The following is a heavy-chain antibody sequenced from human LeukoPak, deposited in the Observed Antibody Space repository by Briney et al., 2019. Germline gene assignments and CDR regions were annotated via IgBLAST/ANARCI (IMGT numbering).Heavy chain of an antibody. J-gene: IGHJ3*02. CDR3: ASYGGNSAAFDI. D-gene: IGHD4-23*01. V-gene: IGHV3-48*03. CDR2: ISSSGLTI. Sequence: GGSLRLSCAASGFNVSSYEMNWVRQAPGKGLEWVSYISSSGLTIHYADSVKGRFTISRDNAKNSLYLQMNSLRAEDTAVYYCASYGGNSAAFDIWGQGTMVTVSS. CDR1: GFNVSSYE.